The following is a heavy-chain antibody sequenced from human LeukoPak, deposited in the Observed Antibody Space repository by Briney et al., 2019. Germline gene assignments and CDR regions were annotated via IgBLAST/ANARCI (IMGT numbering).Heavy chain of an antibody. CDR1: GFTFSNYW. D-gene: IGHD3-10*02. V-gene: IGHV3-7*01. CDR2: INQDGSEK. CDR3: AELGITMIGGV. J-gene: IGHJ6*04. Sequence: GGSLRLSCAASGFTFSNYWMSWVRQAPGKGLEWVANINQDGSEKYYVDSVKGRFAISRDNAKNSLYMQMNSLRAEDTAVYYCAELGITMIGGVWGKGTTVTISS.